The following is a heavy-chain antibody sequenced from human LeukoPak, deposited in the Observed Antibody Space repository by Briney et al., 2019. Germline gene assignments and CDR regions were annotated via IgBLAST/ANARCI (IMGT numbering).Heavy chain of an antibody. J-gene: IGHJ4*02. CDR1: GFTFSSYA. CDR3: AKPAKTDYTDY. Sequence: GALRLSCVASGFTFSSYAMHWVRQTPGKGLEYVSGINSNGGSTHYANSVKGRFTISRDNSKHTLYLQMNSLRAEDTALYYCAKPAKTDYTDYWGQGTLVTVSS. CDR2: INSNGGST. V-gene: IGHV3-64*01. D-gene: IGHD1-14*01.